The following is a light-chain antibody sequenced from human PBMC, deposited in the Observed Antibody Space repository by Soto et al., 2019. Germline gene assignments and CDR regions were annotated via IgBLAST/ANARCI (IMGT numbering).Light chain of an antibody. V-gene: IGKV3-11*01. CDR1: QTVSSY. Sequence: EVVLTQSPATLSLSPGERATLSCRASQTVSSYLAWYQQKPGQAPRLLIHDASNRATGIPARFSGSGSGTDFTLTISSLEPEDFAVYYCQQRANLRGNTFGQGTRLEIK. CDR3: QQRANLRGNT. CDR2: DAS. J-gene: IGKJ5*01.